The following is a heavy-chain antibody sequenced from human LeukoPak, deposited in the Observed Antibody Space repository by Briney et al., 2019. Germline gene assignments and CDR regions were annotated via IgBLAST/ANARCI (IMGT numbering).Heavy chain of an antibody. Sequence: GGSLRLSCVASGFTFTSYGMSWVRQAPGKGLEWVSGISANGGSTYYPDSVKGRFTISRDNSENTLYLQMNSLRAEDTAVYYCAKDSGSGSPSRFDYWGQGTLVTVSS. V-gene: IGHV3-23*01. CDR1: GFTFTSYG. D-gene: IGHD3-10*01. CDR3: AKDSGSGSPSRFDY. CDR2: ISANGGST. J-gene: IGHJ4*02.